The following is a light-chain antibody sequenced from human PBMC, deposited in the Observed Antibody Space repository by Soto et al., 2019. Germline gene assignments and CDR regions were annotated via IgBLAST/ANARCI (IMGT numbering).Light chain of an antibody. J-gene: IGKJ2*01. CDR2: KAS. CDR3: QPYNSYSMYT. CDR1: QSISSW. Sequence: DIPMTQSPSTLSASVGDRVTITCRASQSISSWLAWYQQKPGKAPKLLIYKASSLESGVSSRFSGSGSGTEFTLTISSLQPDDFATYYCQPYNSYSMYTFGQGTKLEIK. V-gene: IGKV1-5*03.